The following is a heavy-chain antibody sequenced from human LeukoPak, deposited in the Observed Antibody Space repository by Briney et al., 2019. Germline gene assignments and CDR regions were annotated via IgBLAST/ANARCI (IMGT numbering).Heavy chain of an antibody. CDR1: GGTFSSYA. Sequence: SVKVSCKASGGTFSSYAISWVRQAPGQGLEWMGRIIPIFGIASYAQKFQGRVTITADKSTSTAYMELSSLRSEDTAVYYCARVVVGAIDYWGQGTLVTVSS. CDR2: IIPIFGIA. J-gene: IGHJ4*02. V-gene: IGHV1-69*04. CDR3: ARVVVGAIDY. D-gene: IGHD1-26*01.